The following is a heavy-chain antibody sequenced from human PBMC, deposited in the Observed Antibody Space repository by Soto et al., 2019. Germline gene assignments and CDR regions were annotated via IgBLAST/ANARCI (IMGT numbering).Heavy chain of an antibody. D-gene: IGHD3-10*01. CDR3: ARLHPGSYYLEL. Sequence: EVQLVEDGGGLVQPGGSVRLSCAASGFTLSSYWMTWVRQTPDKGLEWLAYIRQDGGERDYLDSVRGRFTISRDNAQNSLFLHMDSLRAEDTATYYCARLHPGSYYLELWGQGALVTVSS. CDR2: IRQDGGER. V-gene: IGHV3-7*01. CDR1: GFTLSSYW. J-gene: IGHJ4*02.